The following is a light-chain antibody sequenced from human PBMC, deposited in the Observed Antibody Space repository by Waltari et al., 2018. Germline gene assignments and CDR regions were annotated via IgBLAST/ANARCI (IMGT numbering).Light chain of an antibody. J-gene: IGKJ2*01. CDR1: QSVSSN. V-gene: IGKV3-15*01. Sequence: EIVMTQSPATLSVSPGERVTLSCRASQSVSSNLAWYQQKPGQAPRLLIYGASTRATGIPARFSGSGSGTEFTRTISSLQSEDFAVYYCQQYNNWPPLLYTFGQGTKLEIK. CDR3: QQYNNWPPLLYT. CDR2: GAS.